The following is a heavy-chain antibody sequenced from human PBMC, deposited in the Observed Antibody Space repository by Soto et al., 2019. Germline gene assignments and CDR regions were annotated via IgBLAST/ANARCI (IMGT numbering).Heavy chain of an antibody. CDR3: ARLIREYCGGDCYTPPDY. Sequence: QLQLQESGPGLVKPSETLSLTCTVSGGSISSSSYYWGWIRQTQGKGLEWIGSIYYSGSTYYNPSFKSRVTIYVDTSKNQFSLKLSSVTAADTAVYYCARLIREYCGGDCYTPPDYWGQGTLVTVSS. CDR2: IYYSGST. D-gene: IGHD2-21*02. V-gene: IGHV4-39*01. CDR1: GGSISSSSYY. J-gene: IGHJ4*02.